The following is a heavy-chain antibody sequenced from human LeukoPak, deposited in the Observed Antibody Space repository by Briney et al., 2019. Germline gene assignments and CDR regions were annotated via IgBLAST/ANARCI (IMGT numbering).Heavy chain of an antibody. Sequence: PSETLSLTCAVSGGSVTSGAYSWTWIRQPPGKGLEWIGYFYHSGSTYYNPSLKSRVTISVDRSKNQFSLKLGSVTAADTAVYYCAGVPAAAHRGYFDFWGQGALVTVSS. V-gene: IGHV4-30-2*01. J-gene: IGHJ4*02. CDR3: AGVPAAAHRGYFDF. D-gene: IGHD6-13*01. CDR2: FYHSGST. CDR1: GGSVTSGAYS.